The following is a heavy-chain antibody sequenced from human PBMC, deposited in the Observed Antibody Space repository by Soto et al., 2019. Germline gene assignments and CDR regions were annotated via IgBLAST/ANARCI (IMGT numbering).Heavy chain of an antibody. J-gene: IGHJ5*02. Sequence: HPGKGLEWIGYIYHTGKTYYTPSLESRVTMSVDTSKNQFSLKSASVTAADTAVYYCARQGSSTDDWLGPSGQATLVTVSS. CDR3: ARQGSSTDDWLGP. D-gene: IGHD2-2*01. V-gene: IGHV4-31*02. CDR2: IYHTGKT.